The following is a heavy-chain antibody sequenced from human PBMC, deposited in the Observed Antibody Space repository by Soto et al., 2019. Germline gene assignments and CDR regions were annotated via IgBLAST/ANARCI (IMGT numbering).Heavy chain of an antibody. CDR1: GFTFSTYG. V-gene: IGHV3-33*01. Sequence: QVHLVESGGGLVQPGRSLRLSCAASGFTFSTYGMHWVRQAPGKGLEWVALIWNHGREDSYADSVKGRFTISRDNSKNTLWLQMNSLRADDTAVYYCVRGPWLVGDITSFDYWGQGSLVTVSS. D-gene: IGHD3-10*01. CDR2: IWNHGRED. J-gene: IGHJ4*02. CDR3: VRGPWLVGDITSFDY.